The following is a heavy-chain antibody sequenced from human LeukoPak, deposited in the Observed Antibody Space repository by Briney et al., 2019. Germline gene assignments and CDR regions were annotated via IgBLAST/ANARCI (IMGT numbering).Heavy chain of an antibody. CDR3: AKGGIEQQLEL. J-gene: IGHJ4*02. V-gene: IGHV1-18*01. CDR1: GYTFTNYG. D-gene: IGHD6-13*01. Sequence: GASVKVSCKSSGYTFTNYGISWVRQAPGQGLEWMGWISAYNGNTNYAQKIQGRVTMTTDTSTNTAYMELRSLRSDDTAVYYCAKGGIEQQLELWGQGTLVTVSS. CDR2: ISAYNGNT.